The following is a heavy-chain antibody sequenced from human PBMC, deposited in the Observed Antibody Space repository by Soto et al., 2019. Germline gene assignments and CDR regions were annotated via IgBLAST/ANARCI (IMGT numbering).Heavy chain of an antibody. CDR2: IYYSGST. V-gene: IGHV4-30-4*01. D-gene: IGHD2-15*01. CDR3: AREQVCSGGSCYSKWYFDL. CDR1: GGSISSGDYY. Sequence: QVQLQESGPGLVKPSQTLSLTCTVSGGSISSGDYYWSWIRQPPGKGLEWIGYIYYSGSTYYNPSLKSRVTISVDTSKNQFSLKLSSVTAADTAVYYCAREQVCSGGSCYSKWYFDLWGRGTLVTVSS. J-gene: IGHJ2*01.